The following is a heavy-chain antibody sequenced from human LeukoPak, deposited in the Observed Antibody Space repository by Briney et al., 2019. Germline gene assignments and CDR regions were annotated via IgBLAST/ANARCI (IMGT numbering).Heavy chain of an antibody. CDR1: GFTFTSSA. CDR2: IVVGSGTT. V-gene: IGHV1-58*02. CDR3: AATPITMVRGARAYGMDV. D-gene: IGHD3-10*01. J-gene: IGHJ6*02. Sequence: GASVKVSCKASGFTFTSSAMKWVRQARGQRLGWIGWIVVGSGTTNYAQKFQERVTITRDMSTSTAYMELSSLRSEDTAVYYCAATPITMVRGARAYGMDVWGQGTTVTVSS.